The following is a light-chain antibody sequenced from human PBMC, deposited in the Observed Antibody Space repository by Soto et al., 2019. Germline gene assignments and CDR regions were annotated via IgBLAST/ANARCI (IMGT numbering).Light chain of an antibody. Sequence: EIVLTQSPGTLSLSPGERATLSCRASQSISSSYLAWCQQKPGQAPRLVIYGASSRATGIPDRFSGSGSGTDFTRTINRLEPEDFAVYYCQQYGSSDPWTFGQGTQVEIK. V-gene: IGKV3-20*01. CDR2: GAS. CDR1: QSISSSY. CDR3: QQYGSSDPWT. J-gene: IGKJ1*01.